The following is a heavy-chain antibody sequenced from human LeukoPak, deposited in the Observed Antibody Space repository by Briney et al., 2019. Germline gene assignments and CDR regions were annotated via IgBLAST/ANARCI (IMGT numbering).Heavy chain of an antibody. CDR3: ARDQGGDYFLSSYYYYYMDV. V-gene: IGHV1-18*01. CDR2: ISAYNGNT. J-gene: IGHJ6*03. CDR1: GYTFTSYG. D-gene: IGHD4-17*01. Sequence: ASVKVSCKASGYTFTSYGISWVRQAPGQGLEWMGWISAYNGNTNYAQKLQGRVTMTTDTSTSTAYMELRSLRPDDTAVYYCARDQGGDYFLSSYYYYYMDVWGKGTTVTVSS.